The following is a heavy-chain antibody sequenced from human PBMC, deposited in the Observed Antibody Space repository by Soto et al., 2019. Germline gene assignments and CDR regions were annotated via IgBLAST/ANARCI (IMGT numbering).Heavy chain of an antibody. Sequence: QVQLVESGGGVVQPGRSLRLSCAASAFTFSSYGMHWVRQAPGKGLEWVAVIWYDGSKKYYVESVKGRFTISRDNSKNTLYMQMNSLRVEDTAMYYCARDGSYRIDYWGQGTLVTVSS. CDR3: ARDGSYRIDY. CDR1: AFTFSSYG. CDR2: IWYDGSKK. D-gene: IGHD1-26*01. J-gene: IGHJ4*02. V-gene: IGHV3-33*01.